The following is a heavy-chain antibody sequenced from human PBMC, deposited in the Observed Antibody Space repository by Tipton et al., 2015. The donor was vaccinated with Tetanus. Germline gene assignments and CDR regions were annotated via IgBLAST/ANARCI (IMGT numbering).Heavy chain of an antibody. CDR1: GGSLRSGDYQ. D-gene: IGHD3-3*01. V-gene: IGHV4-61*08. Sequence: TLSLTCSVSGGSLRSGDYQWNWIRQPPGKGLEWLAYISPRCRTNSNYSLKSRITISQDTSKNQFSLKLTSVTAADTAVYYCARANYEFPKKGPFDSWGQGALVIVSS. CDR2: ISPRCRT. CDR3: ARANYEFPKKGPFDS. J-gene: IGHJ4*02.